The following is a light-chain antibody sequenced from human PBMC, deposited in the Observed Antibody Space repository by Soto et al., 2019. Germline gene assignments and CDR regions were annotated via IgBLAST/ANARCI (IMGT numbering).Light chain of an antibody. V-gene: IGKV1-5*01. CDR2: DAS. J-gene: IGKJ1*01. CDR3: QQYKA. Sequence: DIHMNQSPFTLSASVGDNITITCRASQSISSYLDWYQQKAGRAPKLLIFDASSLERGVPSRFIGSGSGTEFRLTISSLQPDDFATYYCQQYKAFGQGTKGDIK. CDR1: QSISSY.